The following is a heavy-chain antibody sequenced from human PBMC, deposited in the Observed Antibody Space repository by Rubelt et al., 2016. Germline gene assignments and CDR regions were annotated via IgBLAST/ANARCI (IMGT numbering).Heavy chain of an antibody. CDR3: ARDDPITFGGVIGD. CDR1: GGSISSSSYY. J-gene: IGHJ4*02. V-gene: IGHV4-39*07. Sequence: QLQLQESGPGLVKPSETLSLTCTVSGGSISSSSYYWGWIRQPPGKGLEWIGSIYYSGGTVYNPSRKCWVPISVCTSKNQVSLKLSSVTAADTAVYYCARDDPITFGGVIGDWGQGTLVTVSS. CDR2: IYYSGGT. D-gene: IGHD3-16*02.